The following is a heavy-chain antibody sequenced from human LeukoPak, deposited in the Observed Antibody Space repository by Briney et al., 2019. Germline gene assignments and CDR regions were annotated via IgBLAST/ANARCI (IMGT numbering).Heavy chain of an antibody. CDR2: ISRNGDST. CDR1: GLTFSNYA. CDR3: ARDPGNWYFDL. D-gene: IGHD3-10*01. Sequence: PGGSLRLSCAAFGLTFSNYAMYWVRQAPGKGLEYVSGISRNGDSTDYGNSVKGRFTISRDNAKNSLYLQMNSLRAEDTAVYYCARDPGNWYFDLWGRGTLVTVSS. J-gene: IGHJ2*01. V-gene: IGHV3-64*01.